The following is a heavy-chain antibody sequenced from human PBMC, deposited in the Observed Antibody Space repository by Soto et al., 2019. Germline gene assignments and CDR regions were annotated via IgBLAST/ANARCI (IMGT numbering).Heavy chain of an antibody. J-gene: IGHJ4*02. CDR3: ARARGARYFDY. CDR1: GGSIRSYY. D-gene: IGHD2-15*01. CDR2: IYYSGST. Sequence: SETLSLTCTVSGGSIRSYYWSWIRQPPGKGLEWIGYIYYSGSTYYNPSLKSRVTISVDTSKNQFSLKLSSVTAADTAVYYCARARGARYFDYWGQGTLVTVSS. V-gene: IGHV4-59*08.